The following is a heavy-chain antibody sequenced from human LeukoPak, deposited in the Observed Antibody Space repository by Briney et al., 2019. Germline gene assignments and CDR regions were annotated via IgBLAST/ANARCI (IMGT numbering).Heavy chain of an antibody. J-gene: IGHJ5*02. D-gene: IGHD3-3*01. CDR1: GESFSGYY. CDR3: ARVRGITIFGVVIPA. V-gene: IGHV4-34*01. Sequence: PLETLSLTCAVYGESFSGYYWSWIRQPPGEGLEWIGEINHSGSTNYNPSLKSRVTISVDTSKNQFSLKLSSVTAADTAVYYCARVRGITIFGVVIPAWGQGTLVTVSS. CDR2: INHSGST.